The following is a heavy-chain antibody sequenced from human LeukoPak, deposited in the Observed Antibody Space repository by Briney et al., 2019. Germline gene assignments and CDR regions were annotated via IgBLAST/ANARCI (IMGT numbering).Heavy chain of an antibody. J-gene: IGHJ4*02. CDR3: ASEQLGST. D-gene: IGHD6-13*01. CDR1: GFTFSSYS. V-gene: IGHV3-7*01. Sequence: GGSLRLSRAASGFTFSSYSMNWVRQAPGKGLEWVANIKEDGSEKYYVDSVKGRFTISRDNAKNSLYLQMNSLRAEDTAVYYCASEQLGSTWGQGTLVTVSS. CDR2: IKEDGSEK.